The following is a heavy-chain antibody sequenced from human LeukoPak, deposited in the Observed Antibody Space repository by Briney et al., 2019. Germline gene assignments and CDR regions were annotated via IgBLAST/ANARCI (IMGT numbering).Heavy chain of an antibody. D-gene: IGHD3-3*01. V-gene: IGHV1-8*03. CDR3: ARSNYDFWSGYSYYYYYMDV. Sequence: GASVNVSCKASGYTFTSYDINWVRQATGQGLEWMGRMNPNSGNTGYAQKFQGRVTITRNTSISTAYMELSSLRSEDTAVYYCARSNYDFWSGYSYYYYYMDVWGKGTTVTVSS. CDR1: GYTFTSYD. J-gene: IGHJ6*03. CDR2: MNPNSGNT.